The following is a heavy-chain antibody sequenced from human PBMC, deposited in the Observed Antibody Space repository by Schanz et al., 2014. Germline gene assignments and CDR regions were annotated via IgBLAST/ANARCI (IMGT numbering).Heavy chain of an antibody. CDR2: IKQDERER. J-gene: IGHJ4*02. D-gene: IGHD3-3*01. Sequence: VQLVESGGSVVQPGRSLRLSCAASGFTFSTYWMSWVRQAPGKGLEWVANIKQDERERSYVDSVKGRFTISRDNAKNSLYLQMNSLRAEDTAVYYCARDKGGYYPFDYWGQGTLVTVSS. V-gene: IGHV3-7*01. CDR3: ARDKGGYYPFDY. CDR1: GFTFSTYW.